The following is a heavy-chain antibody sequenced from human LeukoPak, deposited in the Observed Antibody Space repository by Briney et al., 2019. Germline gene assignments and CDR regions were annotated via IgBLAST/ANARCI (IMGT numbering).Heavy chain of an antibody. CDR3: VREGYTYGLAFDY. CDR1: GFTFSSYG. CDR2: ISYDGSNK. J-gene: IGHJ4*02. Sequence: GRSLRLSCAASGFTFSSYGMHWVRQAPGKGLEWXAVISYDGSNKYYADSVKGRFTISRDIAKNTLYLQMNSLRAEDTAVYYCVREGYTYGLAFDYWGQGTLVTVSS. D-gene: IGHD5-18*01. V-gene: IGHV3-30*03.